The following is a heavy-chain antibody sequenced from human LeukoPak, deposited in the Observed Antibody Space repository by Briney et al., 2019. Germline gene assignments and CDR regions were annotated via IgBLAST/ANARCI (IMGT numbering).Heavy chain of an antibody. D-gene: IGHD4-17*01. J-gene: IGHJ6*02. CDR1: GYTLTELS. V-gene: IGHV1-24*01. Sequence: GASVKVSCKASGYTLTELSMHWVRQAPGKGLEWMGGFDPEDGETIYAQKFQGRVTMTEDTSTDTAYMELSSLRSEDTAVYYCATGGGRLRYYYYYYGMDVWGQGTTVTVSS. CDR3: ATGGGRLRYYYYYYGMDV. CDR2: FDPEDGET.